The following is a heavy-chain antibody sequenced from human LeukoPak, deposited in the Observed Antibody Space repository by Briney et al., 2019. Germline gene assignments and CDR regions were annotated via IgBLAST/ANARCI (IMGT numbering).Heavy chain of an antibody. CDR3: ARSRSSSSWYRPYYYGMDV. D-gene: IGHD6-13*01. CDR1: GGSIISNSYS. J-gene: IGHJ6*02. Sequence: PSETLSLTCTVSGGSIISNSYSWVWIRQPPGKGLEWIGRIYYTGSTYYNPSLKSRVTISVDTSKNQFSLKLSSVTAADTAVYYCARSRSSSSWYRPYYYGMDVWGQGTTVTVSS. V-gene: IGHV4-39*01. CDR2: IYYTGST.